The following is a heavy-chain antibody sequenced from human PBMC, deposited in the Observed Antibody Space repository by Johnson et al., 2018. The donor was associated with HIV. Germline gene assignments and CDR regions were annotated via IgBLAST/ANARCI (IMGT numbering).Heavy chain of an antibody. CDR2: ISYDGSNK. CDR1: GFTFSSYA. CDR3: ARDWEDYGAFDI. J-gene: IGHJ3*02. V-gene: IGHV3-30*04. D-gene: IGHD3-16*01. Sequence: QVQLLESGGGLVQPGVSLRLSCAASGFTFSSYAMNWVRQAPGKGLEWVAVISYDGSNKYYADSVKGRFTISRDNSKNTLYLQMNSLRAEDTAVYYCARDWEDYGAFDIWGQGTMVTVSS.